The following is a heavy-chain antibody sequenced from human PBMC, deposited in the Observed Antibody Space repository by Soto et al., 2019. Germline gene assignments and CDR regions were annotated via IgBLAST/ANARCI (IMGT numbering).Heavy chain of an antibody. V-gene: IGHV4-34*01. J-gene: IGHJ3*02. Sequence: QVQLQQWGAGLLKPSETLSLTCAVYGGSLNAYSWGWIRQPPGKGLEWIGEINHGGSAKYNPSLKSRVTISIDTSKNQFSLRLSSVTAADTAVYYCARVADIWGQGTMVSVSS. CDR3: ARVADI. CDR1: GGSLNAYS. CDR2: INHGGSA.